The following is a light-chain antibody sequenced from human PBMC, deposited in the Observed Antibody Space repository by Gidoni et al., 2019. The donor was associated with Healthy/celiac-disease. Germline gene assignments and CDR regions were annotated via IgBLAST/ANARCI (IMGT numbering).Light chain of an antibody. CDR1: QSVLYSSNNKNY. V-gene: IGKV4-1*01. J-gene: IGKJ4*01. CDR2: LAS. Sequence: DIVMTQSPDSLAVSLGERATINCKSSQSVLYSSNNKNYLAWYQQKPGQPPKLLIYLASTRESGVPDLFSGSGSGTDFTLTIMSLQAEDVAVYYCQQYYSTSPTFGGGTKVEIK. CDR3: QQYYSTSPT.